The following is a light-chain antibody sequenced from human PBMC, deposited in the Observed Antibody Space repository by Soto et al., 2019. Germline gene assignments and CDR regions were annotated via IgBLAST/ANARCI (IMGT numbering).Light chain of an antibody. CDR2: AAS. Sequence: EVVLTQSPGTLSLSPGERATLSCRASQTVSTSYLAWYQQKPGQAPRLLIYAASSRATGIPDRFSGSGSGTDFTLIITRLEPEDFAVYYCQQYGSLVWTFGQGTKVEIK. V-gene: IGKV3-20*01. CDR3: QQYGSLVWT. J-gene: IGKJ1*01. CDR1: QTVSTSY.